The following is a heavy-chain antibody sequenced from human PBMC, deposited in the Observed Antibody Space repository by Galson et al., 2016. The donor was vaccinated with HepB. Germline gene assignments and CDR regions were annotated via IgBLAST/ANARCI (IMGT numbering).Heavy chain of an antibody. V-gene: IGHV3-21*01. CDR3: ARDRPTMYSNSWAYYYYGMDV. J-gene: IGHJ6*02. CDR1: GFTFNTYS. D-gene: IGHD6-13*01. Sequence: SLRLSCAASGFTFNTYSMNWVRQAPGKGLEWVSSISGTSTYIYYADSVKGRFTISRDNAKNSLYLQMNSLRDEDTAVYYCARDRPTMYSNSWAYYYYGMDVWGQGTTVTVSS. CDR2: ISGTSTYI.